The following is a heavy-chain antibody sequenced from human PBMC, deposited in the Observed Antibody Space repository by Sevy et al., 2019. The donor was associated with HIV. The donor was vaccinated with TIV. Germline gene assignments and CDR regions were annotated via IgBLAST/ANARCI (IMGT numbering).Heavy chain of an antibody. J-gene: IGHJ4*02. CDR2: IYSGGST. Sequence: GGSLRLSCAASGFTVSSNYMSWVRQAPGKGLEWVSVIYSGGSTSYADSVKGRFTISRDNSKNTLYLQMNSLRAEDTAGYYCARGWGDRSGYYPLDYWGQGTLVTVSS. D-gene: IGHD3-22*01. CDR3: ARGWGDRSGYYPLDY. V-gene: IGHV3-66*01. CDR1: GFTVSSNY.